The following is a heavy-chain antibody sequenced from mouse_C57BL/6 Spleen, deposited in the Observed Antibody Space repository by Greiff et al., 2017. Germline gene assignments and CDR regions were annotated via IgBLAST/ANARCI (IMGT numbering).Heavy chain of an antibody. CDR3: ARDWDDAMDY. CDR1: GYTFTDYE. D-gene: IGHD4-1*01. Sequence: QVQLQQSGAELVRPGASVTLSCKASGYTFTDYEMHWVKQTPVHGLEWIGAIDPETGGTAYNQKFKGKAILTADKSSSTAYMQLNSLTSEDSAVYFGARDWDDAMDYWGQGTSVTVSS. V-gene: IGHV1-15*01. J-gene: IGHJ4*01. CDR2: IDPETGGT.